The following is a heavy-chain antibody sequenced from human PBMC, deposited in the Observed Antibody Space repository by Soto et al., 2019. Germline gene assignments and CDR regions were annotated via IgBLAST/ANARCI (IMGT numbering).Heavy chain of an antibody. J-gene: IGHJ4*02. D-gene: IGHD1-26*01. V-gene: IGHV3-7*03. CDR3: AKDQWELLPFDY. Sequence: GGSLRLSCAASGFTFSNYWMSWVRQAPGKGLEWVATIEGDGSEKYYVDSVKGRFTISRDNAKNTLYLQMNSLRAEDTAVYYCAKDQWELLPFDYWGQGTLVTVSS. CDR2: IEGDGSEK. CDR1: GFTFSNYW.